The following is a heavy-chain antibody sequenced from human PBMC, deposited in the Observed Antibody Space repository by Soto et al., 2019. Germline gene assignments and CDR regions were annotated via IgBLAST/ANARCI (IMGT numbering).Heavy chain of an antibody. Sequence: SVKVSCKASGGTFSSYAISWVRQAPGQGLEWMGGIIPIFGTANYAQKFQGRVTIIADESTSTAYMELSSLRSEDTAVYYCARFPYCSGGSCYAPFDYWGQGTLVTVSS. CDR2: IIPIFGTA. D-gene: IGHD2-15*01. CDR1: GGTFSSYA. J-gene: IGHJ4*02. CDR3: ARFPYCSGGSCYAPFDY. V-gene: IGHV1-69*01.